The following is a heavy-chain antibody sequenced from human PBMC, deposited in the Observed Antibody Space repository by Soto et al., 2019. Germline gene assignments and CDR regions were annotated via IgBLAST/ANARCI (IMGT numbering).Heavy chain of an antibody. CDR3: AKDQAGSGSYYTGFDY. J-gene: IGHJ4*02. CDR1: GFSFSSHD. CDR2: ISGSGGST. D-gene: IGHD3-10*01. Sequence: EVQLLESGGGLVQPGGSLRLSCAASGFSFSSHDMSWVRQAPGKGLEWVAVISGSGGSTYYADSVQGRFTISRDNSMNTLYLQMNSLRAEDTAVYYCAKDQAGSGSYYTGFDYWGQGTLVTVSS. V-gene: IGHV3-23*01.